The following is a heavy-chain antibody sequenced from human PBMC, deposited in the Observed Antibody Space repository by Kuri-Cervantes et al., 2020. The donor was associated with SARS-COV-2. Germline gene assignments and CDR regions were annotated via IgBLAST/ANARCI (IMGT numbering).Heavy chain of an antibody. V-gene: IGHV3-30*02. Sequence: GESLKISCAASGFTFSSYGMHWVRQAPGKGLEWVAFIRYDGSNKYYADSVKGRFTISRDNAKNSLFLQMNSLRTNDTAVYYCARGGEDAVQETRNWFEPWGQGTQVTVSS. CDR2: IRYDGSNK. CDR1: GFTFSSYG. CDR3: ARGGEDAVQETRNWFEP. D-gene: IGHD3-10*01. J-gene: IGHJ5*02.